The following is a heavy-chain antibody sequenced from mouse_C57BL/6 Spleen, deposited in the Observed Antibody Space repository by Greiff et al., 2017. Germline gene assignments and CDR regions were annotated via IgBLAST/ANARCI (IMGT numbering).Heavy chain of an antibody. J-gene: IGHJ2*01. V-gene: IGHV1-55*01. CDR1: GYTFTSYW. Sequence: QVQLKQPGAELVKPGASVKMSCKASGYTFTSYWITWVKQRPGQGLEWIGDIYPGSGSTNYNEKFKSKATLTVDTSSSTAYMQLSSLTSEDSAVYYCARSIYYGSNFDYWGQGTTLTVSS. CDR3: ARSIYYGSNFDY. CDR2: IYPGSGST. D-gene: IGHD1-1*01.